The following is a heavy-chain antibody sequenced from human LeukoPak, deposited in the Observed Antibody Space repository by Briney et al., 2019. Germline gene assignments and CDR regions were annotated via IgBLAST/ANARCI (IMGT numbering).Heavy chain of an antibody. CDR2: IYYSGST. V-gene: IGHV4-59*01. CDR1: GGSISSYY. D-gene: IGHD6-6*01. J-gene: IGHJ5*02. Sequence: SETLSLTCTVSGGSISSYYWSWIRQPPGKGLEWIGYIYYSGSTNYNPSLKSRVTISVDTSKNQFSLKLSSVTAADTAVYYCARGSIAAHPFAWGQGTLVTVSS. CDR3: ARGSIAAHPFA.